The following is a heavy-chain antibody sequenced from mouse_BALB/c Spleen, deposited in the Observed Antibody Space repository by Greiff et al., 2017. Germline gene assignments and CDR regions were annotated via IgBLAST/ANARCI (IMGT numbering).Heavy chain of an antibody. J-gene: IGHJ4*01. D-gene: IGHD2-14*01. Sequence: DVQLQESGPGLVKPSQSLSLTCTVSGFSITSDYAWNCLRQFPGKKLEWMGYISYSGSTSYNPSLKSRISITRDTSKNQFFLQLNSVTTEDTATYYCARENYYRCDVGAMDYWGQGTSVTVSA. CDR2: ISYSGST. CDR3: ARENYYRCDVGAMDY. V-gene: IGHV3-2*02. CDR1: GFSITSDYA.